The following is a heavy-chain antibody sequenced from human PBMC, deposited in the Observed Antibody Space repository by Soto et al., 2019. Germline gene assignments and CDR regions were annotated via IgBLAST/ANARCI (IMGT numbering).Heavy chain of an antibody. CDR1: GYTFTSYY. Sequence: ASVKVSCKASGYTFTSYYMNWVRQAPGQGLEWLGIINPSGGYTTYAQRFLGRVTMTSDTSTSTVHMELGSLRSDDTAVYYCARDSGSYRDFDYWGQGTLVTVSS. V-gene: IGHV1-46*01. D-gene: IGHD1-26*01. J-gene: IGHJ4*02. CDR2: INPSGGYT. CDR3: ARDSGSYRDFDY.